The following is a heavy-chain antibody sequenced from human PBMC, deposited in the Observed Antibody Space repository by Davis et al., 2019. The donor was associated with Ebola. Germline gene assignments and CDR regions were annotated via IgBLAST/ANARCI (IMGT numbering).Heavy chain of an antibody. Sequence: PGGSLRLSCAASGFTFSSYAMHWVRQAPGKGLEWVAVISYDGSNKYYADSVKGRFTISRDNSKNTLYLQMNSLRAEDTAVYYCARRGYSSSWYGDYYYYGMDVWGKGTTVTVSS. J-gene: IGHJ6*04. V-gene: IGHV3-30-3*01. CDR3: ARRGYSSSWYGDYYYYGMDV. D-gene: IGHD6-13*01. CDR1: GFTFSSYA. CDR2: ISYDGSNK.